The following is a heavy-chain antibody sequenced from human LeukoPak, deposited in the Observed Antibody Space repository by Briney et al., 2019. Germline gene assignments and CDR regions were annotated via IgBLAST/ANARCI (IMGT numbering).Heavy chain of an antibody. D-gene: IGHD6-13*01. CDR2: ISGGAETT. CDR3: AKGLSSSSWADFDS. Sequence: PGGSLRLSCAASGFTFSSSAMTWVRQAPGKGLEWVSGISGGAETTYYADSVKGRFAISRDTSINTLFLQMSSLRVEDTAVYHCAKGLSSSSWADFDSWGQGTLVTVSS. J-gene: IGHJ4*02. V-gene: IGHV3-23*01. CDR1: GFTFSSSA.